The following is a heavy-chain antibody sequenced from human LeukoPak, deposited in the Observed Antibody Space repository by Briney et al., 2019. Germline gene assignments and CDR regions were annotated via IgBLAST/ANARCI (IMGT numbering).Heavy chain of an antibody. D-gene: IGHD3-10*01. V-gene: IGHV4-39*01. CDR2: VYYSGYT. Sequence: PSETLSLTCTVSGGSISSSSYYWGWIRQPPGKGLEWIGSVYYSGYTYYNPSLKSRVTISVDTSNDQFSLKLSSVTAADTAVYYCARVFDSGSQAYFYYMDVWGKGTTVTIFS. CDR1: GGSISSSSYY. CDR3: ARVFDSGSQAYFYYMDV. J-gene: IGHJ6*03.